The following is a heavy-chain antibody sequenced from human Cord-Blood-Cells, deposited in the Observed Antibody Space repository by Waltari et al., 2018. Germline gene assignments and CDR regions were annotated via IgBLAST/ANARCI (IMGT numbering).Heavy chain of an antibody. D-gene: IGHD7-27*01. CDR3: ARGSTGDGYWYFDL. CDR1: GFTVSSNY. V-gene: IGHV3-53*04. CDR2: IYSGGST. Sequence: EVQLVESGGGLVQPGGSLRLSCAASGFTVSSNYMSCVRQAPGKGLEWVSVIYSGGSTYYADSVKGRFTISRHNSKNTLYLQMNSLRAEDTAVYYCARGSTGDGYWYFDLWGRGTLVTVSS. J-gene: IGHJ2*01.